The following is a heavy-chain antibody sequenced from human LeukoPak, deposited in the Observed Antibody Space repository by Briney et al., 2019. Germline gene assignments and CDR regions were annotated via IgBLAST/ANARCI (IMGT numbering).Heavy chain of an antibody. V-gene: IGHV3-15*01. CDR2: IKSKTDGGTT. CDR3: TTGEPGAADFWRGWSYFDY. CDR1: GFTFSNAW. J-gene: IGHJ4*02. Sequence: GSLRLSCAASGFTFSNAWMSWVRQAPGKGLEWVGRIKSKTDGGTTDYAAPVKGRFTISRDDSKNTLYLQMNSLKTEDTAVYYCTTGEPGAADFWRGWSYFDYWGQGTLVTVSS. D-gene: IGHD3-3*01.